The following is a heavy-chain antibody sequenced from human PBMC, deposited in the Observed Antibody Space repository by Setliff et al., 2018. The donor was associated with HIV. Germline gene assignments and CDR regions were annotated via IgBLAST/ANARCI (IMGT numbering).Heavy chain of an antibody. V-gene: IGHV4-59*11. D-gene: IGHD3-9*01. CDR1: SGYMSGHF. J-gene: IGHJ3*01. CDR3: ARDPSQYLDFLFDPQPFNV. CDR2: IYLGETT. Sequence: SETLSLTCTVSSGYMSGHFWTWIRQTPGEGLEWIGNIYLGETTNYNPSLKSRDTISLDKSKRQFSLHLTSVTAAYTAIYYCARDPSQYLDFLFDPQPFNVLGHGTMVTVSS.